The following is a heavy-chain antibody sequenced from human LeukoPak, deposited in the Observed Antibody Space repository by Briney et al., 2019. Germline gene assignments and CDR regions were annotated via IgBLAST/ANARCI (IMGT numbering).Heavy chain of an antibody. D-gene: IGHD3/OR15-3a*01. CDR3: ASGRHDFLH. Sequence: GGSLRLSCAASGFGFSTYWMTWVRQAPGKGLEWVANINLDGTEEHYVDSSLKGRFTISRDNAKNSLYLQMTSLRVEDTAVYYCASGRHDFLHWGQGTLVTVSS. CDR2: INLDGTEE. CDR1: GFGFSTYW. J-gene: IGHJ4*02. V-gene: IGHV3-7*01.